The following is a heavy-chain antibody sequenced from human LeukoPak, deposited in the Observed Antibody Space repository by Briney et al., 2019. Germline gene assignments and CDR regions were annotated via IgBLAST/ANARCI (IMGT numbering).Heavy chain of an antibody. Sequence: SVKVSCKASGGTFSSYAISWVRQAPGQGLEWMGGIIPIFGTANYAQKFQGRVTITADKSTSTAYMELSSLRSEDTAMYYCARVGQYGSGSYLVYWGQGTLVTVSS. CDR3: ARVGQYGSGSYLVY. V-gene: IGHV1-69*06. J-gene: IGHJ4*02. CDR1: GGTFSSYA. D-gene: IGHD3-10*01. CDR2: IIPIFGTA.